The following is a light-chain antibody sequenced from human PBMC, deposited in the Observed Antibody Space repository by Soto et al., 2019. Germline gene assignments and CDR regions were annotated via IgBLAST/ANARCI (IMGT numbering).Light chain of an antibody. Sequence: EIVMTQSPATLSVSPGERATLSCRASQSVSSKLAWYQQKPGLAPRLVIYSASTRATDIPARFSGSGSGTDFTLTISSLQSEDFAVYYCQQYSNCWTFGQGTKVEIK. V-gene: IGKV3-15*01. CDR2: SAS. CDR3: QQYSNCWT. CDR1: QSVSSK. J-gene: IGKJ1*01.